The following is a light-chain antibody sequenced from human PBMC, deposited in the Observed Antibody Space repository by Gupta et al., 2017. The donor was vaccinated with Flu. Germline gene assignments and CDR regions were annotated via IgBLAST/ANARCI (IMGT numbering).Light chain of an antibody. CDR1: SSNIGGGYD. J-gene: IGLJ2*01. V-gene: IGLV1-40*01. CDR3: QSYDASLSGSV. Sequence: QSVLAQPPSVSGAPGQRVTISCTGSSSNIGGGYDVHWYQQVTVTAPKLLISGNNNRPPGVPDRFSGSKSGTSASLAITGLQAEDETDYYCQSYDASLSGSVFGGGTKLTVL. CDR2: GNN.